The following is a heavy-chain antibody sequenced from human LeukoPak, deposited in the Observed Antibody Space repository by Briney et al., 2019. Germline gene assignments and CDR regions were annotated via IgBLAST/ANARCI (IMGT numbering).Heavy chain of an antibody. D-gene: IGHD1-26*01. CDR3: ARDWDGELSQRYNWFDP. V-gene: IGHV1-69*01. J-gene: IGHJ5*02. CDR1: GGTFSSYA. Sequence: SVKVSCKASGGTFSSYAISWVRQAPGQGLEWMGGIVPIFGTANYAQKFQGRVTITADESTSTAYMELSSLRSEDTAVYYCARDWDGELSQRYNWFDPWGQGTLVTVSS. CDR2: IVPIFGTA.